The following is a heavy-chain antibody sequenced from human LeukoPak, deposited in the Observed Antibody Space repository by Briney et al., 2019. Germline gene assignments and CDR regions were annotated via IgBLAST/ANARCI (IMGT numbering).Heavy chain of an antibody. J-gene: IGHJ4*02. Sequence: QPGRSLRLSCAASGFTFSSYGMHWVRQAPGKGLEWVAVISYDGSNKYYADSVKGRFTISRDNSKNTLYLQMNSLRAEDTAVYYCAKDYGGRPYYFDYWGQGTLVTVSS. D-gene: IGHD4-23*01. CDR1: GFTFSSYG. V-gene: IGHV3-30*18. CDR3: AKDYGGRPYYFDY. CDR2: ISYDGSNK.